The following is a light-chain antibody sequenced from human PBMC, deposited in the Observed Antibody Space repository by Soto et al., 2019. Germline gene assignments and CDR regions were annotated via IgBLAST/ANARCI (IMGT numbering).Light chain of an antibody. CDR2: DAS. J-gene: IGKJ4*01. CDR1: QSISSY. Sequence: DIHMTQSPSSLSASVGDRVTITCRASQSISSYLNWYQQKQGKAPKLLIYDASSLQSGVPSRLSGSGSLRYLALTISSLQPEDFATYHCPQSYSTHLTVGGGTKVDIK. V-gene: IGKV1-39*01. CDR3: PQSYSTHLT.